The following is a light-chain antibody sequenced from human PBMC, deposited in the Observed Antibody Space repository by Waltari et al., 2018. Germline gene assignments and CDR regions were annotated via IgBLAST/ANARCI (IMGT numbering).Light chain of an antibody. V-gene: IGLV2-14*03. Sequence: QSALTQPASVSGSPGQSITISCTGTSSDVGGYDYVSWYQQHPDKAPKLLIYDVNNRPSGVSSRFSGSKAGNTASLTIYGLQAEDEADYYCNSYTTSSTRVFGGGTKLTVL. CDR3: NSYTTSSTRV. CDR2: DVN. J-gene: IGLJ3*02. CDR1: SSDVGGYDY.